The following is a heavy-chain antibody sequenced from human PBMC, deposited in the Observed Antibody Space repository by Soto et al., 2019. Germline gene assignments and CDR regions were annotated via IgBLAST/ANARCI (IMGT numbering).Heavy chain of an antibody. D-gene: IGHD3-22*01. CDR1: GYTFTSYD. CDR3: ARANNYYDEDWFDP. V-gene: IGHV1-8*01. J-gene: IGHJ5*02. Sequence: QVQLVQSGAEVKKPGASVKVSCKASGYTFTSYDINWVRQATGQGLEWMGWMNPNSGNTGYAQKFQGRVTMTRNTSISTDYMELSNLRSEDTAVYYCARANNYYDEDWFDPWGQGTLVTVSS. CDR2: MNPNSGNT.